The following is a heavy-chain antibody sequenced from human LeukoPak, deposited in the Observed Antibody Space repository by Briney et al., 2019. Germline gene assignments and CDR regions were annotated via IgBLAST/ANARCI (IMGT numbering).Heavy chain of an antibody. CDR1: GYTFTSYG. J-gene: IGHJ4*02. Sequence: VASVKVSCKASGYTFTSYGISWVRQAPGQGLEWMGWISAYNGNINYAQKLQGRVTMTTDTSTSTAYMELRSLRSDDTAVYYCAREVATTPPDYWGQGTLVTVSS. CDR3: AREVATTPPDY. CDR2: ISAYNGNI. D-gene: IGHD5-12*01. V-gene: IGHV1-18*01.